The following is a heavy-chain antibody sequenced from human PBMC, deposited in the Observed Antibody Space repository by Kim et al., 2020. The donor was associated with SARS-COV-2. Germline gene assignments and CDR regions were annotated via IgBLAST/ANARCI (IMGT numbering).Heavy chain of an antibody. Sequence: SETLSLTCTVSGGSISSSNYYWGWIRQPPGKGLEWIGSIYYSGSTYYNPSLKGRVTISVDTSKHQFSLKLSSVTAADTAVYYCARDGDILGSYGMDVWGQGTTVTVSS. D-gene: IGHD3-9*01. CDR2: IYYSGST. J-gene: IGHJ6*02. CDR1: GGSISSSNYY. V-gene: IGHV4-39*07. CDR3: ARDGDILGSYGMDV.